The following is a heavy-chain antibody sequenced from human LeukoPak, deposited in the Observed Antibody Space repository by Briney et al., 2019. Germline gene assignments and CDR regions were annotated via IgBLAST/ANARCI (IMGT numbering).Heavy chain of an antibody. CDR2: FDPEDGET. Sequence: ASVKVSCKVSGYTLTELSMHWVRQAPGKGLEWMGGFDPEDGETIYAQKFQGRVTMTEDTSTDTAYMELSGLRSEDTAVYYCATGDTMIVVANDAFDIWGQGTMVTVSS. J-gene: IGHJ3*02. V-gene: IGHV1-24*01. CDR3: ATGDTMIVVANDAFDI. D-gene: IGHD3-22*01. CDR1: GYTLTELS.